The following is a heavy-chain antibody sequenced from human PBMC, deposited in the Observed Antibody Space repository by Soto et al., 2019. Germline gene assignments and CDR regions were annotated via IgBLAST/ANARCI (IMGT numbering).Heavy chain of an antibody. Sequence: GSLRLSCAASGFSLSSYSMYWVRQAPGKGLEWVSYISSSSTIYYADSVKGRFTISRDNAKNSLYLQMNSLRDEDTAVYYCARGDYDFWSGYIYYYGMDVWGQGTTVTVSS. CDR3: ARGDYDFWSGYIYYYGMDV. J-gene: IGHJ6*02. CDR1: GFSLSSYS. D-gene: IGHD3-3*01. CDR2: ISSSSTI. V-gene: IGHV3-48*02.